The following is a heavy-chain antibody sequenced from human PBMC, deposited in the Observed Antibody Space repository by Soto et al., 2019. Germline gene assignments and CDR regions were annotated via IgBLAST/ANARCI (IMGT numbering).Heavy chain of an antibody. J-gene: IGHJ6*02. D-gene: IGHD2-2*01. V-gene: IGHV3-30*03. CDR1: GLTNSSNG. Sequence: QVQLVESGGGVVQPGRSLRLSCAASGLTNSSNGMHWVRQAPGKGLEWVAFISYDGSNEYYAVSVKGRFTISRDNSKNTLYLQMNSLTNEDTAVYFCAGIFPAGSLNYYYGMDVWGQGTTVTVSS. CDR3: AGIFPAGSLNYYYGMDV. CDR2: ISYDGSNE.